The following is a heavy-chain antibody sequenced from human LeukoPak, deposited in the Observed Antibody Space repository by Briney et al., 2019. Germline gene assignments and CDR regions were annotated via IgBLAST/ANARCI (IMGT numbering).Heavy chain of an antibody. Sequence: GESLKISCKASGYSFTSYWIGWVRQMPGKGLEWMGIIYPGDSDTRYSPSFQGQVTISADKSISTVYLQWSSLKASDTAMYYCARRGYCSGGSCYRYYYGMDVWGQGTTVTVSS. CDR2: IYPGDSDT. V-gene: IGHV5-51*01. CDR3: ARRGYCSGGSCYRYYYGMDV. CDR1: GYSFTSYW. J-gene: IGHJ6*02. D-gene: IGHD2-15*01.